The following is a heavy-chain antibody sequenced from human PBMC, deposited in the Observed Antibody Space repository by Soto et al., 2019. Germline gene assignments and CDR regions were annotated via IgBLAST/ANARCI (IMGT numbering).Heavy chain of an antibody. V-gene: IGHV1-18*01. J-gene: IGHJ5*02. Sequence: QVQLVQSGAEVKKPGASVKVSCKASGYTFTTHGISWVRQVPGEGLEFMGWVRGDNVHTNYAQSLQGRVTMTTDTSTNTAYMELRSLRSDDTAVYYCARDLGYCRSGTCYREWFDPWGQGTLVTVSS. D-gene: IGHD2-15*01. CDR3: ARDLGYCRSGTCYREWFDP. CDR2: VRGDNVHT. CDR1: GYTFTTHG.